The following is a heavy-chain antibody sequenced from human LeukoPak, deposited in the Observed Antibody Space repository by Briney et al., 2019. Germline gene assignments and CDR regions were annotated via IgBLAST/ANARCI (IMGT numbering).Heavy chain of an antibody. CDR1: GYSISSGYY. Sequence: SETLSLTCTVSGYSISSGYYWGWIRQPPGKGLEWIGSNYHSGSTYYNPSLKSRGTIAVDTPTNQFSLKLSSVTAADTAVYYCVRAYLKWELLHGGNWFDPWGQGTLVTVSS. CDR3: VRAYLKWELLHGGNWFDP. CDR2: NYHSGST. D-gene: IGHD1-26*01. V-gene: IGHV4-38-2*02. J-gene: IGHJ5*02.